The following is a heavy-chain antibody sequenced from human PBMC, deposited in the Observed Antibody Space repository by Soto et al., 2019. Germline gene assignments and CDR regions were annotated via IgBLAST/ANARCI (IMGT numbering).Heavy chain of an antibody. D-gene: IGHD1-26*01. CDR2: IGPESGAT. CDR3: GRGRSGQIVVFY. V-gene: IGHV1-2*02. CDR1: GYSFTGHY. J-gene: IGHJ4*02. Sequence: SVKVSCKASGYSFTGHYIHWVRQAPEQGPEWMGEIGPESGATRYAQKFQGRVTMTMDTSITTVYMELNNLRPDDTAIYYCGRGRSGQIVVFYWGQGTPVTVSS.